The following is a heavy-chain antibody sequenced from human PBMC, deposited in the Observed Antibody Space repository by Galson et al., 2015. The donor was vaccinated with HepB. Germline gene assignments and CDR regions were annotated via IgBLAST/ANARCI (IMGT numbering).Heavy chain of an antibody. J-gene: IGHJ4*02. V-gene: IGHV6-1*01. CDR2: TYYRSKWYY. CDR1: GDSVSSNSAA. Sequence: CAISGDSVSSNSAAWNWLRQSPSRGLEWLGRTYYRSKWYYDYAVSLESRITINPDTSMNQFSLQLNSVTPEDTAVYYCARARPGVATTFDYWGQGTLVTVSS. D-gene: IGHD2-21*02. CDR3: ARARPGVATTFDY.